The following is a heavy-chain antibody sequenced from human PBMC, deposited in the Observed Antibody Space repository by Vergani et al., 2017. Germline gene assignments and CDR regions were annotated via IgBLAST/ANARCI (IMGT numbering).Heavy chain of an antibody. CDR3: ASLADCSGGSCYYYYYGMDV. Sequence: QVQLVQSGAEVKKPGSSVKVSCKASGGTFSSYAISWVRQAPGQGLEWMGGIIPIFGTANYAQKFQGRVTITADESTRTAYMELSSLRTEDTAVYYCASLADCSGGSCYYYYYGMDVWGQGTLVTVSS. V-gene: IGHV1-69*12. J-gene: IGHJ6*02. CDR2: IIPIFGTA. D-gene: IGHD2-15*01. CDR1: GGTFSSYA.